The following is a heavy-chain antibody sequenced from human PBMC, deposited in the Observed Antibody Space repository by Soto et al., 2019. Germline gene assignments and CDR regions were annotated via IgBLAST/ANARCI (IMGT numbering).Heavy chain of an antibody. D-gene: IGHD4-4*01. Sequence: SETLPLTWTVSGGSISSSSYYLGWIRQPPGKGLEWIGSIYYSGSTYYNPSLKSRVTISVDTSKNQFSLKLSSVTAADTAVYYCARHYSNWGYYFDYWGQGTLVTVSS. CDR2: IYYSGST. CDR1: GGSISSSSYY. V-gene: IGHV4-39*01. CDR3: ARHYSNWGYYFDY. J-gene: IGHJ4*02.